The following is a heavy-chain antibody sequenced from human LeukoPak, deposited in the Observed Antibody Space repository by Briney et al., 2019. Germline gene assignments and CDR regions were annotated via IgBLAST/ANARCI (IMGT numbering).Heavy chain of an antibody. CDR2: INPNSGDT. V-gene: IGHV1-2*02. Sequence: ASVKISCKASGYTFTGYYMHWVRQAPGQGLEWMGWINPNSGDTNYAQKFQGRVTMTRDTSISTAYMELSRLTSDDTAVFYCARGRLGSGSQYDAFDIWGQGTMVTVSS. D-gene: IGHD3-10*01. CDR1: GYTFTGYY. J-gene: IGHJ3*02. CDR3: ARGRLGSGSQYDAFDI.